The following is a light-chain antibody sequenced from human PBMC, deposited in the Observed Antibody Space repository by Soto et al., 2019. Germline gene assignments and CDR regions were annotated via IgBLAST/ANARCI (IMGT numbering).Light chain of an antibody. CDR2: EVS. J-gene: IGLJ7*01. CDR1: SSDIGSHNL. CDR3: CSYGGSRAV. V-gene: IGLV2-23*02. Sequence: QSALTQPAPVSGSPGQSINISCTGTSSDIGSHNLVSWYQQHPGQAPKLMIYEVSKRPLGVSARFSASKSGNTASLTISGLQAEDEADYYCCSYGGSRAVFGGGTQLTVL.